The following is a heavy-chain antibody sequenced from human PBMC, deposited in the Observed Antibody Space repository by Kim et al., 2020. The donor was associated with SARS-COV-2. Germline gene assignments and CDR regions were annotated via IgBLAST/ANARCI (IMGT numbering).Heavy chain of an antibody. Sequence: NYAQELQSRVTMTTDASTSTAYMELRSLGSDDTAVYCCARVRDATEGFDPWGQGTLVTVSS. D-gene: IGHD2-2*01. J-gene: IGHJ5*02. V-gene: IGHV1-18*01. CDR3: ARVRDATEGFDP.